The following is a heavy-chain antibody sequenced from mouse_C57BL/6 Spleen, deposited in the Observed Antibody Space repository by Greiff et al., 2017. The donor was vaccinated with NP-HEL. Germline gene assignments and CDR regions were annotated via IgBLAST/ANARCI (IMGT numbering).Heavy chain of an antibody. CDR3: ARDTTVVPYFDY. V-gene: IGHV1-76*01. Sequence: QVQLQQSGAELARPGASVKLSCKASGYTFTDYYINWVKQRPGQGLEWIARIYPGSGNTYYNEKFKGKATLTAEKSSSTAYMQLSSLTSEDAAVYCCARDTTVVPYFDYWGQGTTLTVSS. CDR2: IYPGSGNT. J-gene: IGHJ2*01. D-gene: IGHD1-1*01. CDR1: GYTFTDYY.